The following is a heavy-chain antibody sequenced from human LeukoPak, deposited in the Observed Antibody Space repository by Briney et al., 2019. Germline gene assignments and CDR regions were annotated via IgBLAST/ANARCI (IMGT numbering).Heavy chain of an antibody. V-gene: IGHV3-23*01. CDR1: GFTFSSYA. CDR3: AKFGYCSSTSCGEYYFDY. J-gene: IGHJ4*02. D-gene: IGHD2-2*01. CDR2: ISGSGGST. Sequence: GSLRLSCAASGFTFSSYAMSWVRQAPGKGLGWVSAISGSGGSTYYADSVKGRFTISRDNSENTLYLQMNSLRAEDTAVYYCAKFGYCSSTSCGEYYFDYWGQGTLVTVSS.